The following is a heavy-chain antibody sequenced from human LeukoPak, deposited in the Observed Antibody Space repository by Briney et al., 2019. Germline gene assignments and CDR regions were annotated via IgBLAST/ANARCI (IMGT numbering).Heavy chain of an antibody. V-gene: IGHV1-46*01. J-gene: IGHJ6*02. CDR2: INPSGGST. Sequence: ASAKVSCKASGYTFTSYYMHWVRQAPGQGLEWMGIINPSGGSTSYAQKFQGRVTMTRDTSTSTVYMELSSLRSEDTAVYYCARDLTQSYYDFWSGYPRAYGMDVWGQGTTVTVSS. CDR1: GYTFTSYY. CDR3: ARDLTQSYYDFWSGYPRAYGMDV. D-gene: IGHD3-3*01.